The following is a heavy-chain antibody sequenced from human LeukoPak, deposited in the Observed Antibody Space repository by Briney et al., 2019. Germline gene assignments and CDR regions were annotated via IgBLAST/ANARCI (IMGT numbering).Heavy chain of an antibody. CDR3: ASHYDHFDY. V-gene: IGHV1-69*05. Sequence: ASVKVSCKASGGTFSSYAISWLRQAPEQGLEWMGGIIPIFGTANYAQKFQGRVTITTDESTSTAYMELSSLRSEDTAVYYRASHYDHFDYWGQGTLVTVSS. J-gene: IGHJ4*02. D-gene: IGHD3-22*01. CDR2: IIPIFGTA. CDR1: GGTFSSYA.